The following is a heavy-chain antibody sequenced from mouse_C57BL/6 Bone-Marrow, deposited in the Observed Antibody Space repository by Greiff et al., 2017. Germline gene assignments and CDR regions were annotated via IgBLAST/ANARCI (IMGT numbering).Heavy chain of an antibody. D-gene: IGHD1-1*01. J-gene: IGHJ2*01. CDR3: TTSYYYGSSYGY. V-gene: IGHV14-4*01. Sequence: EVKLMESGAELVRPGASVKLSCTASGFNIKDDYMHWVKQRPEQGLEWIGWIDPENGDTEYASKFQGKATITADTSSNTAYLQLSSLTSEDTAVYYCTTSYYYGSSYGYWGQGTTLTVSS. CDR2: IDPENGDT. CDR1: GFNIKDDY.